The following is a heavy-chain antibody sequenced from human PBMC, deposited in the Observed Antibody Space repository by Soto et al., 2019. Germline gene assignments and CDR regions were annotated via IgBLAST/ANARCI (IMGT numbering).Heavy chain of an antibody. V-gene: IGHV4-30-4*01. CDR2: IYYSGRT. CDR3: ARANYYYGMDV. J-gene: IGHJ6*02. CDR1: GDSITSGDYY. Sequence: QVQLQESGPGLVKPSQTLSLTCTVSGDSITSGDYYWSWIRQPPGKGLEWIGYIYYSGRTYYNPSLKSXXSXAXXTSKNQFSLKLTSVTAADTAVYYCARANYYYGMDVWGPGTTVTVSS.